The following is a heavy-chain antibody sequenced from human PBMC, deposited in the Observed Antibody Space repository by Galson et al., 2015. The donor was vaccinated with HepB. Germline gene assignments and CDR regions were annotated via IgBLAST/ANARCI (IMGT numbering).Heavy chain of an antibody. J-gene: IGHJ4*02. Sequence: SLRLSSAASGFSIRSHYMNWVRQAPGKGLEWVSLIHGGNNKYYADSVKGRFTISRDDSSNTLYLQMNSLRAEDTAVYYCAQLGTGYWGQGTLVTVSS. CDR2: IHGGNNK. D-gene: IGHD6-13*01. CDR3: AQLGTGY. V-gene: IGHV3-53*01. CDR1: GFSIRSHY.